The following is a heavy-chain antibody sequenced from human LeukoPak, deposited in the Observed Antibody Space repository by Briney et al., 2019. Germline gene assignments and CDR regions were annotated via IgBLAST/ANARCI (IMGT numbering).Heavy chain of an antibody. Sequence: SETLSLICTVSGGSISSSSYYWGWIRQPPGKGLEWIGSIYYSGSTYYNPSLKSRVTISVDTSKNQFSLKLSSVTAADTAVYYCARPDPEMALSPFDYWGQGTLVTVSS. CDR1: GGSISSSSYY. CDR2: IYYSGST. CDR3: ARPDPEMALSPFDY. D-gene: IGHD5-24*01. V-gene: IGHV4-39*01. J-gene: IGHJ4*02.